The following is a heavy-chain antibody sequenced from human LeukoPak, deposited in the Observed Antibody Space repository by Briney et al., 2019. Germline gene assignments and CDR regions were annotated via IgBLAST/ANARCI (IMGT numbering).Heavy chain of an antibody. D-gene: IGHD3-10*01. CDR1: GFTFSSYG. CDR3: ASWRGITMVRGASEY. V-gene: IGHV3-30*03. CDR2: ISYDGSNK. J-gene: IGHJ4*02. Sequence: PGRSLRLSCAASGFTFSSYGMHWVRQAPGKGLEWVAVISYDGSNKYYADSVKGRFTISRDNSKNTLYLQMNSLRAEDTAVYYSASWRGITMVRGASEYWGQGTLVTVSS.